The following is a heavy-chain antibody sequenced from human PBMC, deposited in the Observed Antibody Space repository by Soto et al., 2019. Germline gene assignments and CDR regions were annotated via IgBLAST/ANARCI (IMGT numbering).Heavy chain of an antibody. CDR2: INHSGST. CDR1: GGSFSGYY. Sequence: SETLSLTCAVYGGSFSGYYWSWIRQPPGKGLEWIGEINHSGSTNYNPSLKSRVTISVDTSKNQFSLKLSSVTAADTAVYYCARGDIVATIYVPSLSRPYYYYGMDFWGQGIMVTVSS. CDR3: ARGDIVATIYVPSLSRPYYYYGMDF. D-gene: IGHD5-12*01. J-gene: IGHJ6*02. V-gene: IGHV4-34*01.